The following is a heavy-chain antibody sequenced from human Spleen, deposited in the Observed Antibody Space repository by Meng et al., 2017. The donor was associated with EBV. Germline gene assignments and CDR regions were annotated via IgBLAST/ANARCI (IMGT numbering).Heavy chain of an antibody. Sequence: QAQVEESGPGLGQPSGTLSLTCAVAGGSTSSRSWWIWVRQAPGKGLVWIRKIYHSGSTRYNPALESRVTITISEAKNHIFLKLTTGTATDTAVDYCSQRERGGPDPWGQGTLVTVSS. J-gene: IGHJ5*02. CDR2: IYHSGST. CDR1: GGSTSSRSW. D-gene: IGHD3-16*01. V-gene: IGHV4-4*02. CDR3: SQRERGGPDP.